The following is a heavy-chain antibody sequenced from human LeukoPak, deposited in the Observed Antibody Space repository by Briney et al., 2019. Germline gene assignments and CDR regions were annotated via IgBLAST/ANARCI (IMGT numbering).Heavy chain of an antibody. J-gene: IGHJ3*01. CDR3: ARFDHVWETHGMDAFDL. CDR2: IYHSEST. D-gene: IGHD3-16*01. Sequence: SETLSLTCSVSGYSISRGYSWGWIRQPPRKGLEWIGNIYHSESTHYNPSLKRRVTISPDTSKNQFSLQLTSVAASDTGVYYCARFDHVWETHGMDAFDLWGQGTMVSVSS. V-gene: IGHV4-38-2*02. CDR1: GYSISRGYS.